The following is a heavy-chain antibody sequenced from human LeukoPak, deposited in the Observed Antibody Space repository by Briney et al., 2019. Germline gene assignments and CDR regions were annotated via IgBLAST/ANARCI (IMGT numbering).Heavy chain of an antibody. CDR1: GGSISSYY. V-gene: IGHV4-59*08. J-gene: IGHJ6*03. CDR3: ARGSEYYDSSGYYNYYYYYMDV. CDR2: IYYSGST. D-gene: IGHD3-22*01. Sequence: SETLSLTCTVSGGSISSYYWSWIRQPPGKGLEWIGYIYYSGSTYYNPSLRSRVTISVDTSKNQFSLKLSSVTAADTAVYYCARGSEYYDSSGYYNYYYYYMDVWGKGTTVTVSS.